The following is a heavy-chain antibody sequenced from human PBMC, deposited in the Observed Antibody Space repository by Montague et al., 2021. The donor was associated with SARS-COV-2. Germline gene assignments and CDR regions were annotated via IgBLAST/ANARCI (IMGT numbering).Heavy chain of an antibody. CDR1: GFSLNTSGEG. D-gene: IGHD4-17*01. V-gene: IGHV2-5*02. Sequence: VKPTQTLTRTCTFSGFSLNTSGEGVGWVRQPPGKALEWLALIYWDDDKRYSPSLKSRSTISKDTTKNEVVLTVANMDPVDTATYYCARYGDYGSWFDPWGQGTLVTVSS. CDR3: ARYGDYGSWFDP. CDR2: IYWDDDK. J-gene: IGHJ5*02.